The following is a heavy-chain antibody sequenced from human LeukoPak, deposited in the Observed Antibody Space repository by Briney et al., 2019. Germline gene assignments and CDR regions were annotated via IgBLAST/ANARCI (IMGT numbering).Heavy chain of an antibody. J-gene: IGHJ4*02. CDR2: ISGSGGST. D-gene: IGHD6-13*01. CDR3: AKDHQGYWADSFDY. Sequence: GGSLRLSCAASGFTFSSYAMTWVRQAPGKGLKWVSAISGSGGSTYFADSVKGRFTVSRDNSKDTLYLQMNSLRAEDTAVYYCAKDHQGYWADSFDYWGQGTLVTVSS. CDR1: GFTFSSYA. V-gene: IGHV3-23*01.